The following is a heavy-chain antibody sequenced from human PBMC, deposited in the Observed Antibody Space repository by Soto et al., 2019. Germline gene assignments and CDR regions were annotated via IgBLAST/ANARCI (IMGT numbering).Heavy chain of an antibody. CDR3: TKGGYYSWFAP. Sequence: GGSLKLSCEAPGFTFSNSAMSWVPQAPGKGLEWVSTISGTGGSTHDADSVKGRFTLSRDNSKNTLFLQMNSLRAEDTAIYYCTKGGYYSWFAPWGQGTQVTVSS. V-gene: IGHV3-23*01. J-gene: IGHJ5*02. CDR2: ISGTGGST. CDR1: GFTFSNSA. D-gene: IGHD2-15*01.